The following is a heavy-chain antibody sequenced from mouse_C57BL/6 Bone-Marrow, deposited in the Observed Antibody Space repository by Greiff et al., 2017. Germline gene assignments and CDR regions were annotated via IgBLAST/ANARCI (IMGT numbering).Heavy chain of an antibody. CDR2: IYPRDGST. CDR3: ARLECDGSSGDWYFDV. J-gene: IGHJ1*03. V-gene: IGHV1-85*01. CDR1: GYTFTSYD. Sequence: VQLQQSGPELVKPGASVKLSCKASGYTFTSYDINWVKQRPGQGLEWIGWIYPRDGSTKYNEKFKGKVTLTVDTSSSTAYMGLHSLTSEDSAVYFCARLECDGSSGDWYFDVWGTGTTVTVSS. D-gene: IGHD1-1*01.